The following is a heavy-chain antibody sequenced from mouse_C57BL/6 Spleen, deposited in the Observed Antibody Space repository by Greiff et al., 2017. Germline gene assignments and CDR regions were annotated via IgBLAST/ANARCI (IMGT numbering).Heavy chain of an antibody. CDR3: ARQNYGSSPYYFDY. V-gene: IGHV1-69*01. D-gene: IGHD1-1*01. Sequence: QVQLQQSGAELVMPGASVKLSCKASGYTFTSYWMHWVKQRPGQGLEWIGEIDPSDSYTNYNQKFKGKSTLTVDKSSSTAYMQLSSLTSEDSAVYYCARQNYGSSPYYFDYWGQGTTLTVSS. J-gene: IGHJ2*01. CDR2: IDPSDSYT. CDR1: GYTFTSYW.